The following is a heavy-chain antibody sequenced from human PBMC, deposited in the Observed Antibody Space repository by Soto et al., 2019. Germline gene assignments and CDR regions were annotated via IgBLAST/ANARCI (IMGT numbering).Heavy chain of an antibody. CDR2: ITSSSSTI. V-gene: IGHV3-48*02. J-gene: IGHJ5*02. CDR3: ARSTYYYHSSGYTRPNWFDP. CDR1: GFSFSSYG. D-gene: IGHD3-22*01. Sequence: XVCLRLSCAACGFSFSSYGMNWVRQAPGKGLEWVSYITSSSSTIYYADSVKGRFTISRDNAKNSLYLQMNSLRDEDTAVYYCARSTYYYHSSGYTRPNWFDPWGQGTLVTVSS.